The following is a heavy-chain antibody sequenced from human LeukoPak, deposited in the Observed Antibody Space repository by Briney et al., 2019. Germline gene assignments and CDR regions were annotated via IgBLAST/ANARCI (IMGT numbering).Heavy chain of an antibody. CDR2: IYYSGST. J-gene: IGHJ4*02. V-gene: IGHV4-39*07. D-gene: IGHD3-10*01. CDR1: GGSISSSSYY. Sequence: PSETLSLTCTVSGGSISSSSYYWGWIRQPPGKGLEWIGSIYYSGSTYYNPSLKSRVTLSVDTSKNQFSLKLSSVTAADTAVYYCARVLVRGVINSWGQGTLVTVSS. CDR3: ARVLVRGVINS.